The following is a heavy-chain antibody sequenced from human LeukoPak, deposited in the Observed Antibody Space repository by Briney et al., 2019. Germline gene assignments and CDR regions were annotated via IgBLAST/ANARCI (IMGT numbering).Heavy chain of an antibody. Sequence: SETLSLTCAVYGGSFSGYYWSWIRQPPGKGLEWIGEINHSGSTNYNPSLKSRVTMSVDTSKNQFSLKLSSVTAADTAVYYCARDTGIPAGGLDPWGQGTLVTVSS. V-gene: IGHV4-34*01. D-gene: IGHD1-26*01. CDR3: ARDTGIPAGGLDP. CDR1: GGSFSGYY. CDR2: INHSGST. J-gene: IGHJ5*02.